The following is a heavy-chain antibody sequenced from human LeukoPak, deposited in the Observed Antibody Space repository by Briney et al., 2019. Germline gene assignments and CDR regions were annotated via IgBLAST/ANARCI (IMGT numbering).Heavy chain of an antibody. Sequence: SETLSLTCTVSGGSISSYYWSWIRQPPGKGLEWIGEINHSGSTNYNPSLKSRVTISVDTSKNQFSLELSSVTAADTAVYYCAACGDDAFDIWGQGAMVTVSS. CDR3: AACGDDAFDI. V-gene: IGHV4-34*01. CDR1: GGSISSYY. J-gene: IGHJ3*02. CDR2: INHSGST. D-gene: IGHD7-27*01.